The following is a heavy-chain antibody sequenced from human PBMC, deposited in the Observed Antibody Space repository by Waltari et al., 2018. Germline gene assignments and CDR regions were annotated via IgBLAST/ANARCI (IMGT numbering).Heavy chain of an antibody. CDR2: IGWNSRNA. J-gene: IGHJ5*02. V-gene: IGHV3-9*01. Sequence: EVQLVESGGGLVQPGRSLTLSCVGSGFAFEYYAMHWVRQVPGKGLEWVAGIGWNSRNADYADSVEGRFTISRDNADNSLHLHMNDLTLEDTAIYYCAKAGSPLIPVVLISWGQGTLVAVSS. CDR1: GFAFEYYA. D-gene: IGHD3-22*01. CDR3: AKAGSPLIPVVLIS.